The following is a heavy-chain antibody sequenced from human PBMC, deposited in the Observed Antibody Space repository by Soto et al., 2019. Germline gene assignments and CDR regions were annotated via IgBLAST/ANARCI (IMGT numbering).Heavy chain of an antibody. Sequence: ASVQVSWKTSGYTFSNYGISWVRQAPGQGLEWMGWISGYNGLTAYAQNVQGRVTMTIDTPTTTVFMEMTGLRSNDTAVYYCARDEGIRGFDSWGQGTLVTVSS. CDR3: ARDEGIRGFDS. CDR2: ISGYNGLT. D-gene: IGHD3-10*01. CDR1: GYTFSNYG. V-gene: IGHV1-18*04. J-gene: IGHJ4*02.